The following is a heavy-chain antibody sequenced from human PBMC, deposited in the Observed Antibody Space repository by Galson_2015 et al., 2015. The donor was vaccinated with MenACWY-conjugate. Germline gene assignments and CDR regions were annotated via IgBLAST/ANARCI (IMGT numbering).Heavy chain of an antibody. J-gene: IGHJ4*02. Sequence: SLRLSCAASGFTFSIYAMSWVRQAPGKGLEWVSSLSGSGGVTDFTDSVKGRFTISRDNSKNTLYLQMNSLRAEDTAVYYCARDQEGGEDYWGQGTLVTVSS. CDR1: GFTFSIYA. V-gene: IGHV3-23*01. CDR2: LSGSGGVT. D-gene: IGHD2-21*01. CDR3: ARDQEGGEDY.